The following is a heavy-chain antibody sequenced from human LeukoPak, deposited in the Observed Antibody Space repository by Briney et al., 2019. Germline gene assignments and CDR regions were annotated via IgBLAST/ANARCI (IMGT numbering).Heavy chain of an antibody. V-gene: IGHV1-2*02. J-gene: IGHJ4*02. Sequence: ASVKVSCKASGYTFTGYYLHWVRQAPGQGLEWMGWINPNNGDTNYAQMFQGRVTMTRDTSISTAYMELNRLRSDDTAVFYCARDGGEKSLDYWGQGALVTVSS. D-gene: IGHD2-15*01. CDR2: INPNNGDT. CDR3: ARDGGEKSLDY. CDR1: GYTFTGYY.